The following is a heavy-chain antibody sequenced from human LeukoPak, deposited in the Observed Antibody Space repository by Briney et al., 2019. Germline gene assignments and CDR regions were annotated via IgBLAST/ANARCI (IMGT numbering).Heavy chain of an antibody. CDR3: VRATAAFDI. V-gene: IGHV3-74*01. CDR2: VNNDGGAT. J-gene: IGHJ3*02. Sequence: GGSLRLSCAASGFTFSSYWMHGFRQDPGKGLQWVSRVNNDGGATTYADSVKGRFTISRDNAKNTLYLQMNSLRADDTAVYYCVRATAAFDIWGQGTMVTVSS. D-gene: IGHD5-18*01. CDR1: GFTFSSYW.